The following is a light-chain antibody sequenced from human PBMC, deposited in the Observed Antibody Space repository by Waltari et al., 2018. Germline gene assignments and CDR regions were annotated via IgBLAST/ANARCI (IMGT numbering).Light chain of an antibody. CDR1: QSLPRNQ. V-gene: IGKV3-20*01. CDR3: QQYYNVPMT. CDR2: GAS. J-gene: IGKJ5*01. Sequence: EMVLTQSPGTLSLSPGASATLSCRTSQSLPRNQLAWYQRKPGQPPRLLVFGASNRASDSPDRFSGSGSGTDFTLTITRLDPEDSAMYFCQQYYNVPMTFGQGTRLEI.